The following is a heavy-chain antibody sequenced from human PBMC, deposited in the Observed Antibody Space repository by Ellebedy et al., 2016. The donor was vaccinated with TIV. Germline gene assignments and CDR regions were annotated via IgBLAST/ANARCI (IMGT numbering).Heavy chain of an antibody. D-gene: IGHD2-2*01. V-gene: IGHV1-18*01. CDR1: GYTFTRYG. CDR2: ISTNNGET. J-gene: IGHJ6*03. CDR3: ARDWALFVSAGIPFYYYYMDV. Sequence: ASVKVSXKASGYTFTRYGIRWVRQAPGQGLEWMGWISTNNGETKYVEKFQGRVTMTRDTSTNTTFMELRSLRPDDTAVYYCARDWALFVSAGIPFYYYYMDVWGKGTTVTVSS.